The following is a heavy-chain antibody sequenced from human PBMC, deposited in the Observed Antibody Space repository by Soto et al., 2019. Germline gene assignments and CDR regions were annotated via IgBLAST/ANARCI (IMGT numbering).Heavy chain of an antibody. J-gene: IGHJ6*02. CDR1: GGSFSGYY. CDR2: INHSGST. D-gene: IGHD3-9*01. V-gene: IGHV4-34*01. Sequence: PSETLSLTCAVYGGSFSGYYWSWIRQPPGKWLEWIGEINHSGSTNYNPSLKSRVTISVDTSKNQFSLKLSSVTAADTAVYYCARGRTIIDYDILTGRLGHYYYYGMDVWGQGTTDNV. CDR3: ARGRTIIDYDILTGRLGHYYYYGMDV.